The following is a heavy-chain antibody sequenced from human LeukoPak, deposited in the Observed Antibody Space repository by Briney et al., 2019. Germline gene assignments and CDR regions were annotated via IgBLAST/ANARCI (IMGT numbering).Heavy chain of an antibody. CDR3: ARWRASGGYYYYYYMDV. CDR1: GGTFSSYA. V-gene: IGHV1-69*13. CDR2: IIPIFGTA. Sequence: SVKDSCKASGGTFSSYAISWVRQAPGQGLEWMGGIIPIFGTANYAQKFQGRVTITADESTSTAYMELSSLRSEDTAVYYCARWRASGGYYYYYYMDVWGKGTTVTVSS. D-gene: IGHD3-10*01. J-gene: IGHJ6*03.